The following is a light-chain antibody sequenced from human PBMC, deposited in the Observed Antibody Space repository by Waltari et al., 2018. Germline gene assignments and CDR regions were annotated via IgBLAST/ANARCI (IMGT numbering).Light chain of an antibody. CDR2: GSS. V-gene: IGKV3-20*01. J-gene: IGKJ2*01. CDR1: QRFGSSY. Sequence: EIVLTLSPDTLSVSPGESATLSCRASQRFGSSYLAWYHQKPGQAPRLLIYGSSARATGIPDRFSGSGCGTDFTLTINRLEPEDFAVFYCHQYGSSPPRPFGQGTKLEIK. CDR3: HQYGSSPPRP.